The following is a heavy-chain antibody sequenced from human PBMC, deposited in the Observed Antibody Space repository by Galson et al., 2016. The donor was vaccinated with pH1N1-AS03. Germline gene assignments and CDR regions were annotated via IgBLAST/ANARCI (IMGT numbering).Heavy chain of an antibody. J-gene: IGHJ4*02. CDR3: VRRSPWATVGTYYFDY. CDR2: ISASGGDT. CDR1: GFTFSTYA. V-gene: IGHV3-23*01. Sequence: SLRLSCAASGFTFSTYAMSWVRQAQGMGLEWVSSISASGGDTYYADSVKGRFTISRDNSRNTVSLQMNSLSDDDTAVYYCVRRSPWATVGTYYFDYWGQGTLGTVSS. D-gene: IGHD4-23*01.